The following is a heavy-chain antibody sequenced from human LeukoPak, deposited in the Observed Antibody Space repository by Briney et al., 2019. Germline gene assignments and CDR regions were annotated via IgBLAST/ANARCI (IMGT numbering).Heavy chain of an antibody. D-gene: IGHD6-13*01. J-gene: IGHJ4*02. CDR2: IKQDGSEK. Sequence: GGSLRLSCAASGFSFSSYWMTWVRQAPGKGLEWVANIKQDGSEKYYVDSVMGRFTISRDDAKNSLYLQMNSLRAEDTAVYYCARMSTSSWFVCDYWGQGTLVTVSS. CDR3: ARMSTSSWFVCDY. V-gene: IGHV3-7*01. CDR1: GFSFSSYW.